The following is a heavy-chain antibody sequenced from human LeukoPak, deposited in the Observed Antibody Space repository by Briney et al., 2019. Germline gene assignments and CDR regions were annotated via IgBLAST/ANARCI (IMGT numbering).Heavy chain of an antibody. CDR3: ARDRGLYSSSSDY. J-gene: IGHJ4*02. V-gene: IGHV3-33*08. Sequence: PGGSLRLSCSTFGFTFSSYGMHWVRQAPGKGLEWVAVIWYDGSNKYYADFVKGRFTISRDNSKNTLYLQMNSLRAEDTAVYYCARDRGLYSSSSDYWGQGTLVTVSS. CDR2: IWYDGSNK. CDR1: GFTFSSYG. D-gene: IGHD6-13*01.